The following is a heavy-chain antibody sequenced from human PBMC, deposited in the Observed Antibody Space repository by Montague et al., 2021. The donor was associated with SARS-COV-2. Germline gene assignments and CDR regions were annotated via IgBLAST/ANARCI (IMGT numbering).Heavy chain of an antibody. D-gene: IGHD3-9*01. CDR2: IYSSGGT. CDR1: GGPISHYY. CDR3: ARRTDILTGYYDY. V-gene: IGHV4-59*01. J-gene: IGHJ4*02. Sequence: SETLSLTCAVSGGPISHYYWSWIRQPSGKGLEWIGYIYSSGGTNYNPSLKSRATLSLDAAKNHFSLRLSSVTAADTAVYYCARRTDILTGYYDYWGQGTLVTVSS.